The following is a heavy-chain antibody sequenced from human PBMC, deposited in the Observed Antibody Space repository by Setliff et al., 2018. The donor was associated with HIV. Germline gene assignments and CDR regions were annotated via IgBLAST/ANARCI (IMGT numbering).Heavy chain of an antibody. CDR3: ARSTPSVGYISGH. V-gene: IGHV4-59*01. D-gene: IGHD5-12*01. J-gene: IGHJ4*02. Sequence: SETLSLTCAVSGVSISAYFWSWIRQSPEKGLEWIGYIDNSGNTNYSPSLKSRITISRDTSKNQFSLKLNSVTAADAAVYYCARSTPSVGYISGHWGQGTLVTVSS. CDR2: IDNSGNT. CDR1: GVSISAYF.